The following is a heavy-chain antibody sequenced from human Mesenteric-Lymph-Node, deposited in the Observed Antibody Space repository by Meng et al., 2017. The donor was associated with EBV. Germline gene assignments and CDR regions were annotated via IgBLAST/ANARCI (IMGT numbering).Heavy chain of an antibody. CDR1: GYTFTTYD. V-gene: IGHV1-8*01. Sequence: QVQLVQSGAEVKXPXASVKVSCKASGYTFTTYDINWVRQASGQGLEWMGYMSPHSGDTGYAQKFQGRVTMTRDTSISTAYMELSSLTSDDTAIYYCARGVDTAMVKMNYWGQGTLVTVSS. CDR3: ARGVDTAMVKMNY. CDR2: MSPHSGDT. D-gene: IGHD5-18*01. J-gene: IGHJ4*02.